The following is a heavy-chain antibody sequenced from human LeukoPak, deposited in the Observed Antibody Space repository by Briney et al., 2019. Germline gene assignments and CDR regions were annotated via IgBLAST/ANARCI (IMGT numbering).Heavy chain of an antibody. CDR1: RGTFSSYA. Sequence: SVKVSCKASRGTFSSYAISWVRPAPGQGREWMGGIIHIFGTENYAQKFQCRVTITAAEYTSTAYMELSSMRSEDTAVYYCDGGNSKAWDYWGQGTLVTVSS. CDR3: DGGNSKAWDY. D-gene: IGHD4-23*01. V-gene: IGHV1-69*13. J-gene: IGHJ4*02. CDR2: IIHIFGTE.